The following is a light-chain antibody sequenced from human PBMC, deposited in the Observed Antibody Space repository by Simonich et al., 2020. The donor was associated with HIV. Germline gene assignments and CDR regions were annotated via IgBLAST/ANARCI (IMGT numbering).Light chain of an antibody. V-gene: IGLV2-14*01. Sequence: QSALTQPASVSGSPGQSITISCTGTSSDVGGYDYVSWYQQHPGKAPKLMIYDVSKRPSGVSNRFSGSKSANTASLTISGLQAEDEADYFCSSYISINAWIFGGGTKLTVL. CDR2: DVS. J-gene: IGLJ2*01. CDR1: SSDVGGYDY. CDR3: SSYISINAWI.